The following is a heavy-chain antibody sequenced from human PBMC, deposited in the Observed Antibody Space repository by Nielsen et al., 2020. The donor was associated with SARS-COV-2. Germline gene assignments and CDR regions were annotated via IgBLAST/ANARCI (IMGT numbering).Heavy chain of an antibody. V-gene: IGHV2-5*02. J-gene: IGHJ5*02. CDR2: IYWDDDK. D-gene: IGHD5-18*01. CDR1: GFSLSTSGVG. Sequence: SGPTLVKPTQTLTLTCTFSGFSLSTSGVGVGWIRQPPGKALEWLALIYWDDDKRYSPSLKSRLTITKDTSKNQVVLTMTNMDPVDTATYYCAHRPTGRIQLWSERGWFDPWGQGTLVTVSS. CDR3: AHRPTGRIQLWSERGWFDP.